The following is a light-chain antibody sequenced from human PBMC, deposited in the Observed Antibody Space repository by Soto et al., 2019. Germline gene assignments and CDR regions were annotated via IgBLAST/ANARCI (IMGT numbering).Light chain of an antibody. Sequence: QAVVTQPPSVSGAPGQRVTISCTGNSSNIGAGYAVHWYQLLPGAAPKLLIYTNTNRLAGVPHRFSGSRSGPSASLAITGLQAEDDGASACQSYDACLNWVFGGVTKLTVL. V-gene: IGLV1-40*01. CDR1: SSNIGAGYA. CDR3: QSYDACLNWV. CDR2: TNT. J-gene: IGLJ3*02.